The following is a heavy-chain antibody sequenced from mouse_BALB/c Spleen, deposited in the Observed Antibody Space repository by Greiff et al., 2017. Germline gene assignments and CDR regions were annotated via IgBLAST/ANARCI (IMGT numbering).Heavy chain of an antibody. Sequence: EVQGVGSGGVLVRPGGSLKLPFAASGFTFSSYTMSWVRQTPEKRLEWVAYISNGGGSTYYPDTVKGRFTISRDNAKNTLYLQMSSLKSEDTAMYYCAREEIYYDYGFAYWGQGTLVTVSA. V-gene: IGHV5-12-2*01. CDR2: ISNGGGST. CDR1: GFTFSSYT. D-gene: IGHD2-4*01. J-gene: IGHJ3*01. CDR3: AREEIYYDYGFAY.